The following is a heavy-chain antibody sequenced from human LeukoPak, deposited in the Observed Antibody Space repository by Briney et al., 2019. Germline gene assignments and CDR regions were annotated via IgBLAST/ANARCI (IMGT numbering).Heavy chain of an antibody. CDR3: AKSDVGIHNWFDP. J-gene: IGHJ5*02. D-gene: IGHD1-26*01. CDR2: LGFDGNNK. CDR1: GFTFSSYA. V-gene: IGHV3-30*02. Sequence: PGGSLRLSCAASGFTFSSYAMSWVRQAPGKGLEWVAYLGFDGNNKYYAESVKGRFTISRDNSKNTLYLQMNSLRAEDTAVYYCAKSDVGIHNWFDPWGQGTLVTVSS.